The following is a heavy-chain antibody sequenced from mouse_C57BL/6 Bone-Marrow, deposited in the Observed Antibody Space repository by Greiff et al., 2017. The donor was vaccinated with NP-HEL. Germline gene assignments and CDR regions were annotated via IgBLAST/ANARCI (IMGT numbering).Heavy chain of an antibody. J-gene: IGHJ3*01. CDR1: GFNIKNTY. Sequence: VQLQQSVAELVRPGASVKLSCTASGFNIKNTYMHWVKQRPEQGLEWIGRIDPANGNTKYAPKFQGKATITADTSSNTAYLQLSSLTSDDTAIYYCASFYYYGSSSCFAYRGQGTLVTVSA. CDR3: ASFYYYGSSSCFAY. CDR2: IDPANGNT. V-gene: IGHV14-3*01. D-gene: IGHD1-1*01.